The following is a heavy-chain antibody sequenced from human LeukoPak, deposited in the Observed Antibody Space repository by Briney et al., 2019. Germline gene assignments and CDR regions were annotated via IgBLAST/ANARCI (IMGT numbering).Heavy chain of an antibody. Sequence: PSETLSLTCTVSGGSISSYYWSWVRQPAGKGLEWIGRIYTSGTTNYNPSLKSRVTMSVDTSKNQFSLKLSSVTAADTAVYYCARSFLEWNNWFDPWGQGTLVTVSS. V-gene: IGHV4-4*07. CDR1: GGSISSYY. J-gene: IGHJ5*02. CDR3: ARSFLEWNNWFDP. CDR2: IYTSGTT. D-gene: IGHD3-3*01.